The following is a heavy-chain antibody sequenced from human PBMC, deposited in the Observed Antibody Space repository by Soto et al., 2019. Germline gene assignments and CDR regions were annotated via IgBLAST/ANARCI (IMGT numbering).Heavy chain of an antibody. CDR2: ISYDGSNK. CDR1: GFTFSSYG. V-gene: IGHV3-30*18. CDR3: AKDVGATQFDIFDY. D-gene: IGHD1-26*01. J-gene: IGHJ4*02. Sequence: QVQLVESGGGVVQPGRSLRLSCAASGFTFSSYGMHWVPQAPGKGLEWVAVISYDGSNKYYADSVKGRFTISRDNSKNTLYLQMNSLRAEDTAVYYCAKDVGATQFDIFDYWGQGTLVTVSS.